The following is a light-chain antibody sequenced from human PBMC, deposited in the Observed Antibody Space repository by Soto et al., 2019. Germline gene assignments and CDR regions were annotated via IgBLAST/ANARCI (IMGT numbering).Light chain of an antibody. J-gene: IGLJ3*02. V-gene: IGLV1-44*01. CDR3: AAWDDSLNGWV. CDR2: SND. Sequence: QPVLTQATSASGTPGQRVTISCSGSSSNIGSNTVSWYQQVPGTAPKLLIYSNDQRPSGVPDRFSGSKSGTSASLAIGGLQSEDEADYYCAAWDDSLNGWVFGGGTKVTVL. CDR1: SSNIGSNT.